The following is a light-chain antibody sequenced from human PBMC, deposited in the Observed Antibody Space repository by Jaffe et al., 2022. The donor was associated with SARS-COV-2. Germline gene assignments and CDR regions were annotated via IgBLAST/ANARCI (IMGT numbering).Light chain of an antibody. J-gene: IGKJ4*01. CDR3: QQYNNWPLT. CDR1: QSVSSN. CDR2: GAS. Sequence: EIVMTQSPATLSVSPGERATLSCRASQSVSSNLAWYQQKPAQAPRLLIYGASTRATGIPARFSGSGSGTEFTLTISSLQSEDFAVYYCQQYNNWPLTFGGGTKVEI. V-gene: IGKV3-15*01.